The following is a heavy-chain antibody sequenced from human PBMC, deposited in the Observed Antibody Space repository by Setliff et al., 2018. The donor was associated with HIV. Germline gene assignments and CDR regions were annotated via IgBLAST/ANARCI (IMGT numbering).Heavy chain of an antibody. CDR1: GGSVSDSNVY. D-gene: IGHD3-22*01. J-gene: IGHJ4*02. Sequence: PSETLSLTCSVSGGSVSDSNVYWNWIRQSPGKGLEWIGNIYYDGSAYYNPSLKSRVTILIDTSTNQFSLKLSSVTAADTAVYFCARLRITMIMMLNYFDYWGQGTLVTVSS. V-gene: IGHV4-39*01. CDR2: IYYDGSA. CDR3: ARLRITMIMMLNYFDY.